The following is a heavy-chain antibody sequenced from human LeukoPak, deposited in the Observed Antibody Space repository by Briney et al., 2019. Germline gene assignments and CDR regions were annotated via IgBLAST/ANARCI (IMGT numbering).Heavy chain of an antibody. CDR1: AFTVSINY. Sequence: PPGRCLTPSCAPAAFTVSINYMGWVRHAPGKGLEWVSVIYIGGSTYYANSVKGRFTISRHNSKNTLYLQMNSLRAEDTALYYCAREGTQHDAFDIWGQGTMVTVSS. D-gene: IGHD3/OR15-3a*01. J-gene: IGHJ3*02. V-gene: IGHV3-53*04. CDR3: AREGTQHDAFDI. CDR2: IYIGGST.